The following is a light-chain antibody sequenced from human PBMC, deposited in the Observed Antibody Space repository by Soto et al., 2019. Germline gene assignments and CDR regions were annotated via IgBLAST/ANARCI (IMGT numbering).Light chain of an antibody. CDR2: DAS. Sequence: ETVMTQSPVTLSVSPGERATLSWSASQSVSSSYLAWYQQKPGQPPRLLIYDASTRATGIPARFSGSGSGTEFTLTISSLQSEDFAVYYCQHYHGWPITFGQGTRLEIK. CDR3: QHYHGWPIT. V-gene: IGKV3-15*01. CDR1: QSVSSSY. J-gene: IGKJ5*01.